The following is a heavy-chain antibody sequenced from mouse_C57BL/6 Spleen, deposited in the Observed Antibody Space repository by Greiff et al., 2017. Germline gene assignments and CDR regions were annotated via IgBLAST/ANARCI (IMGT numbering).Heavy chain of an antibody. Sequence: VQLKQSGPGMVKPSQSLSLTCTVTGYSITSGYDWHWIRHFPGNKLEWMGYISYSGSTNYNPSLKSRISITHDTSKNHFFLKLNSVTTEDTATYYCARGGEYYAMDYWGQGTSVTVSS. V-gene: IGHV3-1*01. J-gene: IGHJ4*01. CDR1: GYSITSGYD. CDR3: ARGGEYYAMDY. CDR2: ISYSGST.